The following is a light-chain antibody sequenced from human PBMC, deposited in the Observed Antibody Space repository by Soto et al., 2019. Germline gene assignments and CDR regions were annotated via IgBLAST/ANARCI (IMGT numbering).Light chain of an antibody. Sequence: QSVLTQPASVSGSPGQSITISCTGTVSDVGGYDSVSWYQQHPGRAPKLIIYGVNNRPSGVSNRFSASKSDDTASLTISGLQAEDEANYYCCSYTTSTTYVFGTGTKVAV. CDR3: CSYTTSTTYV. CDR1: VSDVGGYDS. V-gene: IGLV2-14*03. CDR2: GVN. J-gene: IGLJ1*01.